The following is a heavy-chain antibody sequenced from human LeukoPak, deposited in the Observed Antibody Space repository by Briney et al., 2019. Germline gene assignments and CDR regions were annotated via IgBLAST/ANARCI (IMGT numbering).Heavy chain of an antibody. Sequence: SVKVSCKASGGTFSSHAISWVRQAPGQGLEWMGGINPIFHTPTYAQKFQGRLTITKDESMSTAYMDLSSLISDDTAVYCARGRTTGEFDYWGQGTLVTVSS. CDR2: INPIFHTP. CDR1: GGTFSSHA. V-gene: IGHV1-69*05. D-gene: IGHD4-11*01. J-gene: IGHJ4*02. CDR3: ARGRTTGEFDY.